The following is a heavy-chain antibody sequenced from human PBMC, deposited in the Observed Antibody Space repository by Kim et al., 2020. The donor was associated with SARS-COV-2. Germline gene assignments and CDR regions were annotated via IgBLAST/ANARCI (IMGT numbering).Heavy chain of an antibody. J-gene: IGHJ6*02. CDR3: ARELRGIVGATDGMDV. V-gene: IGHV3-48*03. D-gene: IGHD1-26*01. Sequence: SVKGRFTISINNPKNSLYLHMNCLRAEDTAVYYCARELRGIVGATDGMDVWGQGTTVTVSS.